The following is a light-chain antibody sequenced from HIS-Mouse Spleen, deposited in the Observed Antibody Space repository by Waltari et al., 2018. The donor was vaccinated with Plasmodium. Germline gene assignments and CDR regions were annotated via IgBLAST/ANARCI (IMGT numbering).Light chain of an antibody. J-gene: IGKJ3*01. CDR1: QSVSSN. CDR2: GAS. Sequence: DIEMTQPPSTLSASPGERATLSCRASQSVSSNLAWYQQKPGQAPKFLIYGASTMASGIPAKFSGSGSGTEFTLTISSLQSEDFAVYYCQQYNSCSFTFGPGTKVDIK. CDR3: QQYNSCSFT. V-gene: IGKV3-15*01.